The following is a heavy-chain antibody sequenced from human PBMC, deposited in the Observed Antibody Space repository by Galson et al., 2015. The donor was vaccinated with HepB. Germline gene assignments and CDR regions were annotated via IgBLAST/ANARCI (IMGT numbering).Heavy chain of an antibody. Sequence: SLRLSCAASGFTFSSYAMNWVRQAPGKGLEWVSTLTGGGTTTHYADSVKGRFTISRDNSKNTLYLQMNSLRAEDTAVYYCWNDVFDYWGQGTLVTVSS. CDR1: GFTFSSYA. CDR3: WNDVFDY. CDR2: LTGGGTTT. V-gene: IGHV3-23*01. J-gene: IGHJ4*02.